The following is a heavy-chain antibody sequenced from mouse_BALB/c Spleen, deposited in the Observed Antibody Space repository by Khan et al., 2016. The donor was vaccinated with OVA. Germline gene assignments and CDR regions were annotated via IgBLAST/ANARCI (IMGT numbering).Heavy chain of an antibody. CDR1: GYTFTSYW. D-gene: IGHD1-1*01. CDR2: IYPGDGTT. V-gene: IGHV1-87*01. Sequence: QVQLKQSGTELARPGASVKLSCKASGYTFTSYWMQWVKQRPGQGLEWIGAIYPGDGTTRYTQKFKGKATLTADKSSSTAYMQLSSLASEDSAVYFCVRGGITTGYFDYWGQGTTLTVSS. J-gene: IGHJ2*01. CDR3: VRGGITTGYFDY.